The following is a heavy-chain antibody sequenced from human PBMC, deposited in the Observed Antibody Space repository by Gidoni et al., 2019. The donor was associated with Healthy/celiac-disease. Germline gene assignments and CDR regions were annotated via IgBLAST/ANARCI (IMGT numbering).Heavy chain of an antibody. Sequence: EVQLLESGGGLVQPGGSLRLSCAASGFTFSRYAMSWVRQAPGKGLEWVSAISGSGGSTYYADSVKGRFTISRDNSKNTLYLQMNSLRAEDTAVYYCAKSPYYYDSSGSPPPYYYYYMDVWGKGTTVTVSS. CDR2: ISGSGGST. CDR1: GFTFSRYA. CDR3: AKSPYYYDSSGSPPPYYYYYMDV. J-gene: IGHJ6*03. D-gene: IGHD3-22*01. V-gene: IGHV3-23*01.